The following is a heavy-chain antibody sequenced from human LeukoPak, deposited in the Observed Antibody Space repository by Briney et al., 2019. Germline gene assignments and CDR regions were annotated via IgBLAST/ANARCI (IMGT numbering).Heavy chain of an antibody. J-gene: IGHJ4*02. CDR3: ARLGYDFWSGYSNFDY. V-gene: IGHV4-59*08. CDR1: GGSISNYY. Sequence: SETLSLTCTVSGGSISNYYWSWIRQPPGKGLEWIGYIYQSGSTDYNPSLKSRVTISVDTSKNQFSLKLSSVTAADTAVYYCARLGYDFWSGYSNFDYWGQGTLVTVSS. CDR2: IYQSGST. D-gene: IGHD3-3*01.